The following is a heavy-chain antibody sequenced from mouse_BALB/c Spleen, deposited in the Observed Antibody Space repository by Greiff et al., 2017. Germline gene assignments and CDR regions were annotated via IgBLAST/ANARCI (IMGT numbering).Heavy chain of an antibody. J-gene: IGHJ3*01. CDR1: GFSLTGYG. D-gene: IGHD1-1*01. CDR3: ARDGNYGSSPFAY. V-gene: IGHV2-6-7*01. CDR2: IWGDGST. Sequence: VHLVESGPGLVAPSQSLSITCTVSGFSLTGYGVNWVRQPPGKGLEWLGMIWGDGSTDYNSALKSRLSISKDNSKSQVFLKMNSLQTDDTARYYCARDGNYGSSPFAYWGQGTLVTVSA.